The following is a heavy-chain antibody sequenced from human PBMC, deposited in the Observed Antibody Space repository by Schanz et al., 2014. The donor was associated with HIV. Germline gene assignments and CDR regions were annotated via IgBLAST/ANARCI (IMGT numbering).Heavy chain of an antibody. Sequence: QVQLVESGGGVVQPGRSLRLSCAASGFTFSTYGMHWVRQTPGKGLEWVAFISNDGRNKYYADSVKGRFTISRDSSRNTLYLQMNSLRAEDTAVYYCARDVSHDSSGHYSDYYYGMDVWGQGTTVTVSS. CDR3: ARDVSHDSSGHYSDYYYGMDV. V-gene: IGHV3-30*03. D-gene: IGHD3-22*01. J-gene: IGHJ6*02. CDR2: ISNDGRNK. CDR1: GFTFSTYG.